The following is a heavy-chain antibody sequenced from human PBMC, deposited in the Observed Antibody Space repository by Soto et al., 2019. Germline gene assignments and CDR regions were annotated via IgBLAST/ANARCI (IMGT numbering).Heavy chain of an antibody. CDR2: INQDGSEQ. D-gene: IGHD1-26*01. V-gene: IGHV3-7*01. Sequence: GGSLRLSCAASGFAFSTYWMSWVRQAPGKGLDWVANINQDGSEQYYVDSVKGRFTISRDNAKKSISLQMNSLRVEDTAVYFCARGGGGNYYDFDYWGQGTLVTVSS. J-gene: IGHJ4*02. CDR3: ARGGGGNYYDFDY. CDR1: GFAFSTYW.